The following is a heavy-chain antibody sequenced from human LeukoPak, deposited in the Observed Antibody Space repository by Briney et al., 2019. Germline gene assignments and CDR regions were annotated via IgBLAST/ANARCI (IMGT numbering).Heavy chain of an antibody. Sequence: GGSLRLSCAASGFTFSSYGTHWVRQAPGKGLEWVAFIRYDGSNKYYADSVKGRFTISRDNSKNTLYLHVNSLRPEDTAVYYCAREGFSCPNWFDPWGQGTQVAVSS. CDR1: GFTFSSYG. CDR2: IRYDGSNK. V-gene: IGHV3-30*02. J-gene: IGHJ5*02. CDR3: AREGFSCPNWFDP.